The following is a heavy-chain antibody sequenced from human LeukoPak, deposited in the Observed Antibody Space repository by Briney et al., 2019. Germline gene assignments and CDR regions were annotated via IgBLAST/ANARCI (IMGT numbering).Heavy chain of an antibody. J-gene: IGHJ3*02. D-gene: IGHD1-14*01. CDR2: IYYSGST. CDR3: ASVHNTHDAFDI. CDR1: GGSISSYY. Sequence: SETLSLTCTVSGGSISSYYWSRIRQPPGKGLEWIGYIYYSGSTNYNPSLKSRVTISVDTSKNQFSLKLSSVTAADTAVYYCASVHNTHDAFDIWGQGTMVTVSS. V-gene: IGHV4-59*01.